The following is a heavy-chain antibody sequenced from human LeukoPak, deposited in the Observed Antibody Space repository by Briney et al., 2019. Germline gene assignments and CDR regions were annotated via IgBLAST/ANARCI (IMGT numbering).Heavy chain of an antibody. CDR1: GGSISSSSYY. J-gene: IGHJ4*02. CDR2: IYYSGST. CDR3: AREHPYSSGWYYFDY. V-gene: IGHV4-39*07. Sequence: SETLSLTCTVSGGSISSSSYYWGWIRQPPGKGLEWIGSIYYSGSTYYNPSLKSRVTMSVDTSKNQFSLKLSSVTAADTAVYYCAREHPYSSGWYYFDYWGQGTLVTVSS. D-gene: IGHD6-19*01.